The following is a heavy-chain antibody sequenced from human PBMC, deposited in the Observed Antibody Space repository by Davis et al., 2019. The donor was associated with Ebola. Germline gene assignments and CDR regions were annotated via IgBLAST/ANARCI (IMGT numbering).Heavy chain of an antibody. CDR1: GGSFSGYY. CDR3: ARGIAARPHGWFDP. D-gene: IGHD6-6*01. V-gene: IGHV4-34*01. J-gene: IGHJ5*02. Sequence: SETLSLTCAVYGGSFSGYYWSWIRQPPGKGLEWIGEITHGGRTNYNPSLKSRVTISVDTSKNQFSLKLSSVTAADTAVYYCARGIAARPHGWFDPWGQGTLVTVSS. CDR2: ITHGGRT.